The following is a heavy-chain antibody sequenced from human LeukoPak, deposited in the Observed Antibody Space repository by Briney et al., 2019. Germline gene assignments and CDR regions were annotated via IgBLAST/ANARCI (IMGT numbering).Heavy chain of an antibody. J-gene: IGHJ6*03. Sequence: ASVKVSCKASGYTFTSYDINWVRQATGQGLEWMGWMNPNSGNTGYAQKFQGRVTMTRNTSISSAYMELSRLRSEDTAVYYCARLFSWYYVYYYYYYMDVWGKGTTVTVSS. V-gene: IGHV1-8*01. CDR3: ARLFSWYYVYYYYYYMDV. CDR2: MNPNSGNT. D-gene: IGHD6-13*01. CDR1: GYTFTSYD.